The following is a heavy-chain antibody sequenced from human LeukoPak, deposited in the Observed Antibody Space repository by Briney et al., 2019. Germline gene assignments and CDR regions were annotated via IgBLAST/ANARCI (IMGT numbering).Heavy chain of an antibody. J-gene: IGHJ4*02. CDR3: ARDYYGSGSYYHDF. D-gene: IGHD3-10*01. CDR1: GFTVSSNY. CDR2: IYRGGST. Sequence: PGGSLRLSCAASGFTVSSNYMSCVRQAPGKGLEWVSVIYRGGSTYYADSVKGRFTISRDNSENTLYLQMNSLRAEDTAVYYCARDYYGSGSYYHDFWGQGTLVTVSS. V-gene: IGHV3-53*05.